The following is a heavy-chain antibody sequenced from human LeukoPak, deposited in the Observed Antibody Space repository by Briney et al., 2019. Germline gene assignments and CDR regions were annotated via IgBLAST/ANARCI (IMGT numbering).Heavy chain of an antibody. CDR3: AKELLSSYFDY. J-gene: IGHJ4*02. CDR1: GCTFSSYA. D-gene: IGHD2-21*01. V-gene: IGHV3-23*01. CDR2: ISGSGGST. Sequence: GGSLRLSCAASGCTFSSYAMSWVRQPQRKGLERVSAISGSGGSTYYADSVKDRFTISRDNSKNTLHLQMNSLRAEDTGVYYCAKELLSSYFDYWGQGTLVTVSS.